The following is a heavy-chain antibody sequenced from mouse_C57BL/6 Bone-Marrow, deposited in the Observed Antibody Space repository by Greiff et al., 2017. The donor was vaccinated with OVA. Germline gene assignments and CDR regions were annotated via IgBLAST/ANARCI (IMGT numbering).Heavy chain of an antibody. CDR3: TNQLGEPVAY. Sequence: EVQLQQSGAELVRPGASVKLSCTASGFNIKDDYMHWVKQRPEQGLEWIGWIDPENGATEYASKFQGKAPITADKSSNTAYLQLSSLTSEDTAVYYGTNQLGEPVAYWGQGTLVTVSA. CDR1: GFNIKDDY. CDR2: IDPENGAT. V-gene: IGHV14-4*01. J-gene: IGHJ3*01. D-gene: IGHD4-1*02.